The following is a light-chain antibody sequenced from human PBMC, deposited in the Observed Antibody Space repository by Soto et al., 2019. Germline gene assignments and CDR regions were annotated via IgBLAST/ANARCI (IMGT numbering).Light chain of an antibody. J-gene: IGKJ1*01. V-gene: IGKV1-5*01. CDR3: QPYNSYSEA. Sequence: IQMSQSPSTLSASVGDRVTITCRASQTITRWMAWYLQKPGKAPKLLIYDASTLESGVPSRSSGSRSGTEFTLTICSLQPDDFATYYCQPYNSYSEAFGLGTKVDI. CDR1: QTITRW. CDR2: DAS.